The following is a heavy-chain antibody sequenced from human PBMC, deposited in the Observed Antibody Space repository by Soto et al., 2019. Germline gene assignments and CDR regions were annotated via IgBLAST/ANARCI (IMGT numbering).Heavy chain of an antibody. CDR2: IIHDGST. J-gene: IGHJ4*02. CDR3: ARGVLVTVYATFDY. CDR1: GGSFSGYY. Sequence: SETLSLTCAVSGGSFSGYYWTWIRQSPGKGLEWIGEIIHDGSTNYNPSLKSRVTISVDTSKNQFSLKLTSVTAADTAVYYCARGVLVTVYATFDYWGQGTPVTVS. V-gene: IGHV4-34*01. D-gene: IGHD2-8*01.